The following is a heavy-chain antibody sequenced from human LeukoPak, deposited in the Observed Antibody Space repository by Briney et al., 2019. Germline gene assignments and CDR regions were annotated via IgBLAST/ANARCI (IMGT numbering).Heavy chain of an antibody. CDR2: ISDSGGAGST. V-gene: IGHV3-23*01. J-gene: IGHJ3*02. CDR3: AKENSGSYPDAFDI. CDR1: GFTFSSYA. D-gene: IGHD1-26*01. Sequence: GGSLRLSCAASGFTFSSYAMSWVRQAPGKGPESVSRISDSGGAGSTYYADSVKGRFTISRDNSKNTLYLQMNSLRAEDTALFYCAKENSGSYPDAFDIWGQGTMVTVSS.